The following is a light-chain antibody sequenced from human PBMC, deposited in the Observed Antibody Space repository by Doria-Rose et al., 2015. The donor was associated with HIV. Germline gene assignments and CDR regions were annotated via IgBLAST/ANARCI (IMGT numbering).Light chain of an antibody. CDR2: DGS. Sequence: VLTQSPGTLSLSPGERATLSCRASQSFSSTYLAWYQQKPGQAPSLLIYDGSTRATGIPDRFSASGSGTDFTLTINRLEPEDFALYYCHQYGTSWTFGQGTKVEL. V-gene: IGKV3-20*01. CDR3: HQYGTSWT. J-gene: IGKJ1*01. CDR1: QSFSSTY.